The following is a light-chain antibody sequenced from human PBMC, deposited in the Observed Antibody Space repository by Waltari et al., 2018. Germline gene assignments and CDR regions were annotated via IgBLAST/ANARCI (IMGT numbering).Light chain of an antibody. CDR2: VNSDGSH. J-gene: IGLJ3*02. Sequence: QLVLTQAPSASASLGDSVKLTCTLSSGHSSSGVAGQTQQPGKGPRYLMKVNSDGSHSKGDDIPDRFSGSSSGAERYLTISSLQSEDEADYYCQTGGHGTWVFGGGTKLTVL. CDR1: SGHSSSG. CDR3: QTGGHGTWV. V-gene: IGLV4-69*01.